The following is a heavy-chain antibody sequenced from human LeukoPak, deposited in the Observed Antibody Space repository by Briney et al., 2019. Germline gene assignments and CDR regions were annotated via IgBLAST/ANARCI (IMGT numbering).Heavy chain of an antibody. CDR2: IYTSGST. D-gene: IGHD4-23*01. CDR3: ASGRWTLDY. CDR1: GVSISSYY. J-gene: IGHJ4*02. V-gene: IGHV4-59*10. Sequence: PSETLSLTCAVSGVSISSYYWSWIHQPAGKGLEWIGRIYTSGSTNYNPSLKSRVTMSVDTSKNQFSLKLSSVTAADTAVYSCASGRWTLDYWGQGTLVTVSS.